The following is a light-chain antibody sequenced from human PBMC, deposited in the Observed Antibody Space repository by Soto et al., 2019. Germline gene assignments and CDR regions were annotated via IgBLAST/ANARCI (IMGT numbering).Light chain of an antibody. CDR1: QSVSSSY. J-gene: IGKJ1*01. Sequence: EIVLTHSPGTLSLSPGERATLSWRASQSVSSSYLAWYQQKPGHAPRLLISDASTRATGIPARFSGSGSGTEFTLTIISLQPEDFVTDYCLQEYNYPWTFGQGTKV. CDR2: DAS. CDR3: LQEYNYPWT. V-gene: IGKV3-20*01.